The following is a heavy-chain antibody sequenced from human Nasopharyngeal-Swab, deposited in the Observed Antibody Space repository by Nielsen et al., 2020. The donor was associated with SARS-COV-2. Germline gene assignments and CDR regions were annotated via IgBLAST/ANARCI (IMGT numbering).Heavy chain of an antibody. J-gene: IGHJ3*02. Sequence: SQALSLTCAISGDSVSSNSAAWNWISQSPSRGLEWLGRTYYRSKWYNDYAVSVKSRITINPDTSKNQFSLQLNSVTPEYTAVYYCARVRQQPGGGAFDIWGQGTMVTVSS. CDR1: GDSVSSNSAA. V-gene: IGHV6-1*01. CDR3: ARVRQQPGGGAFDI. D-gene: IGHD6-13*01. CDR2: TYYRSKWYN.